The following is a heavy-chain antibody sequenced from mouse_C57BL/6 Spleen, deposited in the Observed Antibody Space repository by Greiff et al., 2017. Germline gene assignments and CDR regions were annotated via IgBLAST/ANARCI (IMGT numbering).Heavy chain of an antibody. CDR2: IYWDDDK. V-gene: IGHV8-12*01. Sequence: QVTLKESGPGILQSSQTLSLTCSFSGFSLSTSGMGVSWIRQPSGKGLEWLAHIYWDDDKRYNPSLKSRLTISKDTSRNQVFLKITSVDTADTATYYCARGFIYYDHEDYFDYWGQGTTLTVSS. J-gene: IGHJ2*01. CDR3: ARGFIYYDHEDYFDY. CDR1: GFSLSTSGMG. D-gene: IGHD2-4*01.